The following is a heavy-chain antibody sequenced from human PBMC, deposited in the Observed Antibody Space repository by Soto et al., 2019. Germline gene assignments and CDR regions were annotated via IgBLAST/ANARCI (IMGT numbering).Heavy chain of an antibody. CDR2: ISTSAI. CDR1: GFTFSAYS. CDR3: VRDHDFSFDY. Sequence: GGSLRLSCAASGFTFSAYSMNWVRQPPGKGLEWISYISTSAIYYADSVRGRFTISRDDAKNSLYLQMNSLGDEDTAVYYCVRDHDFSFDYWGQGTLVTVSS. V-gene: IGHV3-48*02. D-gene: IGHD2-21*02. J-gene: IGHJ4*02.